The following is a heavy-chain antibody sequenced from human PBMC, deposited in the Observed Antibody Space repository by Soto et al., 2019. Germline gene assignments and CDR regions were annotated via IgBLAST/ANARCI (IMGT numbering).Heavy chain of an antibody. CDR1: GGSISSSGYY. D-gene: IGHD5-12*01. Sequence: QVQLQESGPGLVKPSQTLSLTCTVSGGSISSSGYYWSWIRQHPGKGLEWIGFIYHSGSAYYNPSLKSRVTISLDTSKNQFSLNLSSMTAADTALYYCARRYSGYFDFWGQGALVTVSS. CDR2: IYHSGSA. J-gene: IGHJ4*02. CDR3: ARRYSGYFDF. V-gene: IGHV4-31*03.